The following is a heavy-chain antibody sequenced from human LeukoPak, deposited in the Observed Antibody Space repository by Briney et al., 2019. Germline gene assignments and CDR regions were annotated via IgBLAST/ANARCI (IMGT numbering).Heavy chain of an antibody. CDR3: ARRNWNVGGGFDV. V-gene: IGHV3-11*03. CDR2: ISPGSSFT. J-gene: IGHJ6*02. D-gene: IGHD1-1*01. CDR1: GFTFSDYY. Sequence: PGGSLRLSCAASGFTFSDYYLSWIRQPPGKGLEWVSYISPGSSFTNYADSVKDRFTISRDNAKNSVYLQMNSLRAADTAVYYCARRNWNVGGGFDVWGQGTTVTVSS.